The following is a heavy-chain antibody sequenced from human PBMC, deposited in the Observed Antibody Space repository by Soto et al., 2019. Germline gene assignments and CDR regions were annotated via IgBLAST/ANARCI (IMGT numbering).Heavy chain of an antibody. CDR2: TYYRSKWYT. J-gene: IGHJ6*01. V-gene: IGHV6-1*01. CDR3: TTGATSGRYVNYYYGLDV. CDR1: GDSVASNSAA. D-gene: IGHD3-3*01. Sequence: SQTLSLTCAISGDSVASNSAAWNWISQSPSRGLEWLGRTYYRSKWYTDYAESVKSRITINTDTSKNQVSLQLKSVTPEETAVCYCTTGATSGRYVNYYYGLDV.